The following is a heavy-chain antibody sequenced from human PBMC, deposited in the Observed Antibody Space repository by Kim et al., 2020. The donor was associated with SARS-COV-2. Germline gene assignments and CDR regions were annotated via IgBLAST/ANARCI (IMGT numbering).Heavy chain of an antibody. D-gene: IGHD1-7*01. J-gene: IGHJ5*01. Sequence: GGSLRLSCAASGFTFSTYWMHWVRQAPGKGLVWVSRINSDGSSANYADSVKGRFTISRDNAKNTLYLQMNSLRADDTALYYCVRGTGNYGDWDSFGHGT. CDR3: VRGTGNYGDWDS. CDR1: GFTFSTYW. CDR2: INSDGSSA. V-gene: IGHV3-74*01.